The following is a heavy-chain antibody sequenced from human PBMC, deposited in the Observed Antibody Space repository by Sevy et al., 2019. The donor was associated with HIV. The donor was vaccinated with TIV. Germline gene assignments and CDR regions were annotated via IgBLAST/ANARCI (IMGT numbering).Heavy chain of an antibody. CDR2: IYHSGNT. V-gene: IGHV4-30-2*01. CDR3: SRDGGTMTTPGAFDI. J-gene: IGHJ3*02. D-gene: IGHD4-17*01. Sequence: SETLSLTCAVSGGSIRSGVYSWNWIRQPPGKGLEWIGYIYHSGNTYYNPSLKGRVTISVETSKNQFSLKMSSVTAADTAIYYCSRDGGTMTTPGAFDIWGQGAMVTVSS. CDR1: GGSIRSGVYS.